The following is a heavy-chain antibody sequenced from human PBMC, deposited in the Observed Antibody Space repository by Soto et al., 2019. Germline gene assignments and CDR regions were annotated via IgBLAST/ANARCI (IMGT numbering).Heavy chain of an antibody. V-gene: IGHV1-3*01. Sequence: ASVKVSCKASGYTFTSYAMHWVRQAPGQRLEWMGWINAGNSDTKYSQKFQGRVTITSDTSASTAYMELSSLRSEDTAVDYCARSGDYVWNYYYYGMDVWGQGTTVTVSS. CDR2: INAGNSDT. D-gene: IGHD2-21*02. J-gene: IGHJ6*02. CDR3: ARSGDYVWNYYYYGMDV. CDR1: GYTFTSYA.